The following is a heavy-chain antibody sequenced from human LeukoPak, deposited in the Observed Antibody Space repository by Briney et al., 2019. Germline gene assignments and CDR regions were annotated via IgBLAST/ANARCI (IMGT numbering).Heavy chain of an antibody. Sequence: SVKVSCKASGGTFSSYAISWVRQAPGQGLEWMGRIIPILGIANYAQKFQGRVTITADKSTSTAYMELSSLRSEDTAVYYCARVPGYGYGWYYYGMDVWGQGTTVTVSS. CDR1: GGTFSSYA. CDR3: ARVPGYGYGWYYYGMDV. J-gene: IGHJ6*02. CDR2: IIPILGIA. V-gene: IGHV1-69*04. D-gene: IGHD5-18*01.